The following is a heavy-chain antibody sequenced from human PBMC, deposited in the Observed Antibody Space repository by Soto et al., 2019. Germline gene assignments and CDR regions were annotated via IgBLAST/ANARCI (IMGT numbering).Heavy chain of an antibody. CDR3: ARIRGVAGWFDP. V-gene: IGHV1-2*02. CDR1: GCTFTDYY. CDR2: INPNTGGA. D-gene: IGHD6-19*01. J-gene: IGHJ5*02. Sequence: ASLKVACKASGCTFTDYYMHWVRQAPGQGLEWMGWINPNTGGANYAPKFQDRVTMTRDTSISTAYLELTSLKSDDTAVYYCARIRGVAGWFDPWGQGTLVTV.